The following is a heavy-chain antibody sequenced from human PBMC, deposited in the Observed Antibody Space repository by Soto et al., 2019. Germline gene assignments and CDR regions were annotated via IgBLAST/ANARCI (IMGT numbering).Heavy chain of an antibody. V-gene: IGHV4-59*01. CDR2: IYYSGST. CDR1: GGSISSYY. CDR3: ARDGRLYGDYRFDY. Sequence: PSETLSLTCTVSGGSISSYYWSWIRQPPGKGLEWIGYIYYSGSTNYNPSLKSRVTISVDTSKSQFSLKLSSVTAADTAVYYCARDGRLYGDYRFDYWGRGPLVTVSS. J-gene: IGHJ4*02. D-gene: IGHD4-17*01.